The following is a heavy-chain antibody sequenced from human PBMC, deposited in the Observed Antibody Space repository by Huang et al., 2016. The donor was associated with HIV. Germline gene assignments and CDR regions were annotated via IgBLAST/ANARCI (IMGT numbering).Heavy chain of an antibody. CDR2: TDPTRGDI. V-gene: IGHV1-2*06. Sequence: QVQLVQSGAEVKRPGASVKVSCKASGYSFTGHFIHGVRQAPGKGLEGRGRTDPTRGDINWASRFQGRVSMTRDKSIGTAYMELSGLRSDDTAVFFCAREAWASGVAHYFDYWGPGTLVTVSS. D-gene: IGHD3-10*01. CDR3: AREAWASGVAHYFDY. J-gene: IGHJ4*02. CDR1: GYSFTGHF.